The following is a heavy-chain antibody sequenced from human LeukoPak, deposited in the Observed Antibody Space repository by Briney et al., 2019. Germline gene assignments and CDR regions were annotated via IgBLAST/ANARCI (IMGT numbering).Heavy chain of an antibody. J-gene: IGHJ4*02. V-gene: IGHV1-2*02. Sequence: ASVKVSCKPSGDCFSGYLMHRVRQAPGQGLEWMGWVNPNGGDTNYAQKFQGRVTMTRDTSVSTAYMKLSGLRSDDTAVYYCARGADYWSGYNDYWGQGTLVSISS. D-gene: IGHD3-3*01. CDR2: VNPNGGDT. CDR1: GDCFSGYL. CDR3: ARGADYWSGYNDY.